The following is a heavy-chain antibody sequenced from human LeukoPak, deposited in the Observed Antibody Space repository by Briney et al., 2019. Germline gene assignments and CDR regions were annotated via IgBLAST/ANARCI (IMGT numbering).Heavy chain of an antibody. CDR1: GYTFTGYY. CDR2: INPNSGGT. J-gene: IGHJ6*03. CDR3: ASAFTYYCGSGSYYKDYYYYYMDV. Sequence: GASVKVSCKASGYTFTGYYMHWVRQAPGQGLEWMGWINPNSGGTNYAQKFQGRVTMTRDTSISTAYMELSRLRSDDTAVYYCASAFTYYCGSGSYYKDYYYYYMDVWGKGTTVTISS. D-gene: IGHD3-10*01. V-gene: IGHV1-2*02.